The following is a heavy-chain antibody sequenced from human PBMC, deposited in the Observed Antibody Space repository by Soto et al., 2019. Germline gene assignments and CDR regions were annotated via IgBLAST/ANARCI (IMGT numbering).Heavy chain of an antibody. CDR3: ARDSDYDILTLLGYYYYGMDV. CDR2: IWYDGSNK. Sequence: QVQLVESGGGVVQPGRSLRLSCAASGFTFSSYGMHWVRQAPGKGLEWVAVIWYDGSNKYYADSVKGRFTISRHNSKNTLYLQMNSLRAEDTAVYYCARDSDYDILTLLGYYYYGMDVWGQGTTVTVSS. V-gene: IGHV3-33*01. D-gene: IGHD3-9*01. CDR1: GFTFSSYG. J-gene: IGHJ6*02.